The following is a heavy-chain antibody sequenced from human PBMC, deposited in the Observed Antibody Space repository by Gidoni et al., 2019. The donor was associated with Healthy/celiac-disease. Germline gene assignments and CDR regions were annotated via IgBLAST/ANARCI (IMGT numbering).Heavy chain of an antibody. CDR1: GGSFSGYY. V-gene: IGHV4-34*01. D-gene: IGHD3-3*01. CDR3: ARGRITIFGVVIAGGYYYGMDV. Sequence: QVQLQQWGAGLLKPSETLSLTCAVYGGSFSGYYWSWIRQPPGKGLVWIGEINHSGSTNYNPSLKSRVTISVDTSKNQFSLKLSSVTAADTAVYYCARGRITIFGVVIAGGYYYGMDVWGQGTTVTVSS. J-gene: IGHJ6*02. CDR2: INHSGST.